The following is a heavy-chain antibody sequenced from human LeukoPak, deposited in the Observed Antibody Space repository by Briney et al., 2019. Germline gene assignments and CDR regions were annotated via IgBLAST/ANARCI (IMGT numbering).Heavy chain of an antibody. CDR3: ARDGKLYDYVWGSYRSDDAFDI. J-gene: IGHJ3*02. CDR2: INWNGGST. V-gene: IGHV3-20*04. D-gene: IGHD3-16*02. CDR1: GFTFDDYG. Sequence: PGGSLRLSCAASGFTFDDYGMSWVRQAPGKGLEWVSGINWNGGSTGYADSVKGRFTISRDNAKNSLYLQMNSLRAEDTALYYCARDGKLYDYVWGSYRSDDAFDIWGQGTMVTVSS.